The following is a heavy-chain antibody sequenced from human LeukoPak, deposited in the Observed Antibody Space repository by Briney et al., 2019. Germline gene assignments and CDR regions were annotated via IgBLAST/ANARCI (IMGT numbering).Heavy chain of an antibody. J-gene: IGHJ3*01. CDR2: LDPEDGRT. Sequence: ASVKVSCKVSGYSLSEISMHWVRQAPGKGLEWMGGLDPEDGRTIYAHKFQGRFTMTEDPSTDTAYMELSSLRSEDTAVYYCATDALLGGRWLLSPSNAFDVWGQGTMVTVSP. D-gene: IGHD3-22*01. CDR1: GYSLSEIS. V-gene: IGHV1-24*01. CDR3: ATDALLGGRWLLSPSNAFDV.